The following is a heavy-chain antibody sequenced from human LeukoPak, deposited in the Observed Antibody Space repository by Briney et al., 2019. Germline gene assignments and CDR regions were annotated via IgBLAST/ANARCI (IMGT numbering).Heavy chain of an antibody. CDR2: TNSDGSST. Sequence: SGGSLRLSCAASGFTFSSYWMHWVRQAPGKGLVWVSRTNSDGSSTSYADSVKGRFTISRDNAKNTLYLQMNSLRAEDTAVYYRARDMGYDYWGQGTLVTVSS. V-gene: IGHV3-74*01. CDR1: GFTFSSYW. CDR3: ARDMGYDY. D-gene: IGHD3-10*01. J-gene: IGHJ4*02.